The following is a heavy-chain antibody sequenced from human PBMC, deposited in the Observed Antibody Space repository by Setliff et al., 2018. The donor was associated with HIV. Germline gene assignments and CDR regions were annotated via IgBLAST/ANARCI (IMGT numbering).Heavy chain of an antibody. Sequence: KASETLSLTCTVSGGSISSHYWIWIRQPPGKGLEWIGYIHYSGATNYNPSLKSHVTISLDTSRTQFSLRLSSVTAADTAVYYCARHSPNVGVRGDAFDIWGQGTVVTVSS. CDR1: GGSISSHY. CDR3: ARHSPNVGVRGDAFDI. J-gene: IGHJ3*02. D-gene: IGHD2-8*01. V-gene: IGHV4-59*08. CDR2: IHYSGAT.